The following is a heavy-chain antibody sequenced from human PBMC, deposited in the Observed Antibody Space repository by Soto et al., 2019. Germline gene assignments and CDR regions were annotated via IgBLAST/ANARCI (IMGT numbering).Heavy chain of an antibody. Sequence: GGSLSLSCASSGFTFSSYAMHWVRPAPGKGLEWVAVISYDGSNKYYADSVKGRFTISRDNSKNTLYLQMNSLRAEDTAVYYCARVYVTTRMNYYGMDVWGQGTTVTVSS. J-gene: IGHJ6*02. V-gene: IGHV3-30-3*01. CDR3: ARVYVTTRMNYYGMDV. CDR2: ISYDGSNK. D-gene: IGHD4-4*01. CDR1: GFTFSSYA.